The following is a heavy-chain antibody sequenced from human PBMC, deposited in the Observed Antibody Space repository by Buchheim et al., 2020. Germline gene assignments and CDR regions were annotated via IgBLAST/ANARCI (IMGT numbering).Heavy chain of an antibody. Sequence: EVQLVESGGGLVQPGGSLRLSCAASGFTFSSYWMHWVRQAPGKGLVWVSRINSDGSSTSYADSVKGRFTISRDNAKNTLSLQMNSLRAEDTAVYYCARELVDTAMVYYYYYGMDVWGQGTT. CDR2: INSDGSST. V-gene: IGHV3-74*01. CDR3: ARELVDTAMVYYYYYGMDV. CDR1: GFTFSSYW. D-gene: IGHD5-18*01. J-gene: IGHJ6*02.